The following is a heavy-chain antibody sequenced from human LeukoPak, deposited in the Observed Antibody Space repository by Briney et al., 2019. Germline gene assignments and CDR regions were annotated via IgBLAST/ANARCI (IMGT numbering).Heavy chain of an antibody. D-gene: IGHD1-26*01. Sequence: GESLEISCKGSGYSFTTYWIGWVRQMPGKGLEWMGIIYPGDSDPRYNPSFQGQVTISVDKSINTTHLQWTSLKASDTAMYYCASSWFQSGSKYYFDYWGQGTLVTVSS. V-gene: IGHV5-51*01. CDR3: ASSWFQSGSKYYFDY. CDR2: IYPGDSDP. J-gene: IGHJ4*02. CDR1: GYSFTTYW.